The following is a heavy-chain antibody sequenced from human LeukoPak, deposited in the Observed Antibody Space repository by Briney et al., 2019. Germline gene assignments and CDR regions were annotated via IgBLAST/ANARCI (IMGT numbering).Heavy chain of an antibody. CDR2: IYSSGTT. CDR1: GDSINSGNNY. V-gene: IGHV4-61*10. CDR3: AREYVWGYYYYMDV. D-gene: IGHD3-16*01. Sequence: SETLSLTCTVSGDSINSGNNYWSWIRQPAGKGPEWIGHIYSSGTTNYSPSLKSRVTISVDTSKNQFSLKLSSVTTADTAVYYCAREYVWGYYYYMDVWGKGTTVTVSS. J-gene: IGHJ6*03.